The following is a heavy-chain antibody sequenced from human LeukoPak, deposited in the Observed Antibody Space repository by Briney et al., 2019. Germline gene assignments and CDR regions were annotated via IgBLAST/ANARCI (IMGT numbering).Heavy chain of an antibody. CDR3: ARERRQWQPFDI. J-gene: IGHJ3*02. CDR2: ISSSSSTI. CDR1: GFTFSSYS. D-gene: IGHD6-19*01. V-gene: IGHV3-48*04. Sequence: AGGSLRLSCAASGFTFSSYSMNWVRQAPGKGLEWVSYISSSSSTIYYADSVKGRFTISRDNAKNSLFLQMSSLRAEDTAVYYCARERRQWQPFDIWGQGTMVTVSS.